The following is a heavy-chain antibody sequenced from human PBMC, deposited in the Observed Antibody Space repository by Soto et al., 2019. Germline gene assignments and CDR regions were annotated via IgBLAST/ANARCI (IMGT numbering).Heavy chain of an antibody. D-gene: IGHD3-22*01. V-gene: IGHV4-31*03. CDR1: GGSISSGGYY. CDR3: ARDTPLGGYYDSSGHYYYYYGMDV. Sequence: PSETLSLTCTVSGGSISSGGYYWSWIRQHPGKGLEWMGYIYYSGSTYYNPSLKSRVTISVDTSKNQFSLKLSSVTAADTAVYYCARDTPLGGYYDSSGHYYYYYGMDVWGQGTTVTVSS. J-gene: IGHJ6*02. CDR2: IYYSGST.